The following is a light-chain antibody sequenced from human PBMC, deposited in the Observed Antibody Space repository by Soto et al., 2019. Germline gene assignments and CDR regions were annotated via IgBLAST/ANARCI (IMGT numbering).Light chain of an antibody. V-gene: IGKV1-9*01. CDR2: AAS. CDR3: QQLNSHPRT. CDR1: QGISSF. J-gene: IGKJ3*01. Sequence: IQLTQSPSSLAASVGDRVTITCRASQGISSFLAWYQQKPGKAPKLLIYAASTLQSGVPSRFSGSGSATDFALTISSLQPEDFPTYYCQQLNSHPRTFGPGTKVDI.